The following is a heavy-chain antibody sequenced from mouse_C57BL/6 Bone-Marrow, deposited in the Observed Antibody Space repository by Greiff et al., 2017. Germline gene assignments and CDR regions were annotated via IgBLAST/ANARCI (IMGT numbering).Heavy chain of an antibody. CDR1: GFTFSSYA. CDR2: ISDGGSYT. D-gene: IGHD1-1*01. V-gene: IGHV5-4*01. J-gene: IGHJ3*01. CDR3: ARDRVITTVVATPAWLAY. Sequence: EVMLVESGGGLVKPGGSLKLSCAASGFTFSSYAMSWVRQTPEKRLEWVATISDGGSYTYYPDNVKGRFTISRDNAKNNLYLHMSHLKSEDTAMYYCARDRVITTVVATPAWLAYWGQGTLVTVSA.